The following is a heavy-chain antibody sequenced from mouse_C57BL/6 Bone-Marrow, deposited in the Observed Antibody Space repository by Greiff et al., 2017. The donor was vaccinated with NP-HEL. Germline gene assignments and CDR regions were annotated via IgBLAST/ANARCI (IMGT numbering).Heavy chain of an antibody. CDR1: GYTFTSYW. V-gene: IGHV1-59*01. CDR3: ALYYYGSSYAY. Sequence: VQLQQPAAELVRPGTSVKLSCKASGYTFTSYWMHWVKQRPGQGLEWIGVIDPSDSYTNYNQKFKGKATLPVDTSSSTAYMQLSSLTSEDSAVYYCALYYYGSSYAYWGQGTTLTVSS. J-gene: IGHJ2*01. D-gene: IGHD1-1*01. CDR2: IDPSDSYT.